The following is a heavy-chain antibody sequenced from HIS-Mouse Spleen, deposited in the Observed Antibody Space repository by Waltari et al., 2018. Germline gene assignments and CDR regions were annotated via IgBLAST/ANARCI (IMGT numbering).Heavy chain of an antibody. CDR2: MKPNSGNT. Sequence: QVQLVQSGAEVKKPGASVKVSCKASGYTFTSYDINWVRQANGQGREWMGWMKPNSGNTGYAQKVQGRVTMTRNTSISTAYMELSSLRSEDTAVYYCARVYYDFWSGYYYWGQGTLVTVSS. J-gene: IGHJ4*02. V-gene: IGHV1-8*01. CDR1: GYTFTSYD. CDR3: ARVYYDFWSGYYY. D-gene: IGHD3-3*01.